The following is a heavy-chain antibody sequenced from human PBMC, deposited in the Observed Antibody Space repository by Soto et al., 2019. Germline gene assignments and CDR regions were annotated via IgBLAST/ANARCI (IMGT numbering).Heavy chain of an antibody. J-gene: IGHJ5*02. CDR2: INPNSGGT. Sequence: ASVKVSCKASGYTFTGYYMHWVRQAPGQGLEWMGWINPNSGGTNYAQKFQGRVTMTRDTSISTAYMELSRLRSDDTAVYYCARRNELLKTPYWFDTWGQGTLVTVSS. V-gene: IGHV1-2*02. CDR1: GYTFTGYY. CDR3: ARRNELLKTPYWFDT. D-gene: IGHD3-10*01.